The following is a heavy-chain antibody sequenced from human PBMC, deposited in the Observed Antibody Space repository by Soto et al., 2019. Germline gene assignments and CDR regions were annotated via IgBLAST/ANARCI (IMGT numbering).Heavy chain of an antibody. CDR2: INAGNGNT. CDR3: ARDSRGYSYAIYFDY. Sequence: ASVKVSCKASGYTFTSYGISWVRQAPGQGLEWMGWINAGNGNTKYSQKFQGRVTITRDASASTAYMELSSLRSEDTAVYYCARDSRGYSYAIYFDYWGQGTLVTVSS. V-gene: IGHV1-18*01. D-gene: IGHD5-18*01. J-gene: IGHJ4*02. CDR1: GYTFTSYG.